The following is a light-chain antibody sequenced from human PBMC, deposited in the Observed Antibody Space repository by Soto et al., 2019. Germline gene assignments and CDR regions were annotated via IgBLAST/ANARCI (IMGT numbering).Light chain of an antibody. J-gene: IGLJ1*01. V-gene: IGLV1-51*02. CDR1: TSNVGGNT. CDR2: NND. CDR3: GSWDSSLSAYV. Sequence: QSVLTQPPSASGTPGQRVLISCFGSTSNVGGNTVSWYQYIPGTAPKVLIYNNDQRPSGIPDRFSGSKSGTSATLGITGFQTGDEADYYCGSWDSSLSAYVFGTGTKVTVL.